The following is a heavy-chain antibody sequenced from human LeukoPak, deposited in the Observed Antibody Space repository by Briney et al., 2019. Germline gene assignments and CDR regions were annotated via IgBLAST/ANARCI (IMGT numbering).Heavy chain of an antibody. J-gene: IGHJ1*01. CDR3: ARVRDQYSSSWYSFFQH. V-gene: IGHV1-69*13. CDR2: IIPIFGTA. Sequence: SVKVSCKASGGTFSSYAISWVRQAPGQGLEWMGGIIPIFGTANYAQKFQGRITITADESTSTAYMELSSLRSEDTAVYYCARVRDQYSSSWYSFFQHWGQGTLVTVSS. CDR1: GGTFSSYA. D-gene: IGHD6-13*01.